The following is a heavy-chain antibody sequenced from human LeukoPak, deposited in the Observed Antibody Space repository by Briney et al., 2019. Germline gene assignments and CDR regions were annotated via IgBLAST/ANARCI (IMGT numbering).Heavy chain of an antibody. CDR1: GGSFSGYY. CDR2: INHSGST. D-gene: IGHD1-20*01. CDR3: ASLTGTNDLDY. J-gene: IGHJ4*02. Sequence: LETLSLACAVYGGSFSGYYWSWIRQPPGKGLEWIGEINHSGSTNYNPSLKSRVTITVDTSKNQFSLKLSSVTAADTAVYYCASLTGTNDLDYWGQGTLVTVSS. V-gene: IGHV4-34*01.